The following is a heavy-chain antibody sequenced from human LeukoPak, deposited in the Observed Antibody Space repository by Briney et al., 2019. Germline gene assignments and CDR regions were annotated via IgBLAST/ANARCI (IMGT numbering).Heavy chain of an antibody. Sequence: SETLSLTCTVSGNSIANTFYYWSWLRQPAGKGLEWIGRIYTTGSTDYNPSLKSRVTISLETSRNQFSLKLSSVTAADTAVYYCARRQDGRDYWGQGTLVTVSS. V-gene: IGHV4-61*02. CDR3: ARRQDGRDY. CDR1: GNSIANTFYY. CDR2: IYTTGST. J-gene: IGHJ4*02.